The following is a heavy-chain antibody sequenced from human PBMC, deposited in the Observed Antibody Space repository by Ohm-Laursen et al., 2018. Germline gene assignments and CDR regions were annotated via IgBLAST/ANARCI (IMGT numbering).Heavy chain of an antibody. D-gene: IGHD3-22*01. CDR3: TKGAYYYDSSGYYPLRAAFDI. V-gene: IGHV3-9*01. CDR1: GFTFDDYA. Sequence: SLRLSCAASGFTFDDYAMHWVRQAPGKGLEWVSGIRWNSGSIGYADSVKGRFTISRDNARNSLYLQMNSLRAEDTALYYCTKGAYYYDSSGYYPLRAAFDIWGQGTMVTVSS. CDR2: IRWNSGSI. J-gene: IGHJ3*02.